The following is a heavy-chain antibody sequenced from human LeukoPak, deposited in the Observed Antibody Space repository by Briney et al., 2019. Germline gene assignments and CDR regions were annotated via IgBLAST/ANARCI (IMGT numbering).Heavy chain of an antibody. J-gene: IGHJ4*02. CDR3: ARDELLRYFDRLLPYEYYFDY. CDR1: GYTFTGYY. V-gene: IGHV1-2*02. CDR2: INPNSGGT. D-gene: IGHD3-9*01. Sequence: GASVKVSCKASGYTFTGYYMHWVRQAPGQGLEWMGWINPNSGGTNYAQKFQGRVTMTRDTSISTAYMELSRLRSDDTAVYYCARDELLRYFDRLLPYEYYFDYWGQGTLVTVSS.